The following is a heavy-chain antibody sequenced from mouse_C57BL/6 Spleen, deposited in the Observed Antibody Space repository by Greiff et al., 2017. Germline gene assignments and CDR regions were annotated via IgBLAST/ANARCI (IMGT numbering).Heavy chain of an antibody. D-gene: IGHD1-1*01. CDR2: INYDGSST. Sequence: EVKLVESEGGLVQPGSSMKLSCTASGFTFSDYYMAWVRQVPEKGLEWVANINYDGSSTYYLDSLKSRFIISSDNAKNILYLQMSSLKSEDTATYYCARVYYYGSTLWFDVWGPGTTVTVSS. CDR1: GFTFSDYY. J-gene: IGHJ1*01. CDR3: ARVYYYGSTLWFDV. V-gene: IGHV5-16*01.